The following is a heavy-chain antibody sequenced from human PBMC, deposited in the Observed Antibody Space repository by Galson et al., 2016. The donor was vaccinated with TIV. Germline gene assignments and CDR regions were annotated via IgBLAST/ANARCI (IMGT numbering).Heavy chain of an antibody. CDR2: VTGRSRST. CDR3: AMTNPRPVSSNGWNYAFDC. J-gene: IGHJ3*01. D-gene: IGHD6-19*01. V-gene: IGHV3-23*01. Sequence: SLRLSCAASGSTFSGYAMSWVRQAQGKGLEWVSAVTGRSRSTHYADSVRGRFTISRDNSRNTLSLQMNSLRVEDTAFYFCAMTNPRPVSSNGWNYAFDCWGQGTIVTVSS. CDR1: GSTFSGYA.